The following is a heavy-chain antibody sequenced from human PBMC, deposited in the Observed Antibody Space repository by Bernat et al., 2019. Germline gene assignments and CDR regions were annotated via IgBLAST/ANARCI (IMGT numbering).Heavy chain of an antibody. CDR3: ARQYYDFWSGYYTGPDAFDI. Sequence: EVQLVQSGAEVKKPGESLKISCKGSGYSFTSYWIGWVRQIPGKGLEWMGIIYPGDSDTRYSPSFQGQVTISADKSISTAYLQWSSLKASDTAMYYCARQYYDFWSGYYTGPDAFDIWGQGTMVTVSS. J-gene: IGHJ3*02. CDR2: IYPGDSDT. V-gene: IGHV5-51*01. CDR1: GYSFTSYW. D-gene: IGHD3-3*01.